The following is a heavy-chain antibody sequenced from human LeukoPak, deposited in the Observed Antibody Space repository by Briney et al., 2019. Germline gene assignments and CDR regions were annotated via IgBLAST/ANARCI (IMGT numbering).Heavy chain of an antibody. CDR1: GFTFDDYA. D-gene: IGHD3-10*01. CDR2: ISWNRGSI. J-gene: IGHJ4*02. CDR3: AKDIHGSGSYLGY. V-gene: IGHV3-9*01. Sequence: PGGSLRLSCAASGFTFDDYAMHWVRQAPGKGLEWVSGISWNRGSIGYADSVKGRFTISRDNAKNSLYLQMNSLRAEDTALYYCAKDIHGSGSYLGYWGQGTLVTVSS.